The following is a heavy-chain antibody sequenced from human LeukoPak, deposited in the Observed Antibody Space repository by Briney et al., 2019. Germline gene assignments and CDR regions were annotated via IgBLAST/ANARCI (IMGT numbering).Heavy chain of an antibody. J-gene: IGHJ3*02. CDR2: ISYDGSNK. Sequence: PGRSLRLSCAASGFTFSSYAMHWVRQAPGKGLEWVAVISYDGSNKYYADSVKGRFTISRDNSKNTLYLQMNSLRAEDTAVYYCAGFGGVVVPAAMRGRAFDIWGQGTMVTVSS. CDR3: AGFGGVVVPAAMRGRAFDI. D-gene: IGHD2-2*01. V-gene: IGHV3-30*04. CDR1: GFTFSSYA.